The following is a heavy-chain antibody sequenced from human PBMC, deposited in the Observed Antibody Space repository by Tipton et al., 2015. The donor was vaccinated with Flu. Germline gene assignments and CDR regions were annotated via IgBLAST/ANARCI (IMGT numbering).Heavy chain of an antibody. Sequence: TLSLTCTVSGGSISSYYWSWIRQPPGKGLEWIGYIYYSGSTNYNPSLKSRVTISVDTSQNQFSLKLSSVTAADTAVYYCARHGIYSGSYLWYYYYGMDVWGQGTTVTVSS. V-gene: IGHV4-59*08. CDR2: IYYSGST. J-gene: IGHJ6*02. D-gene: IGHD1-26*01. CDR3: ARHGIYSGSYLWYYYYGMDV. CDR1: GGSISSYY.